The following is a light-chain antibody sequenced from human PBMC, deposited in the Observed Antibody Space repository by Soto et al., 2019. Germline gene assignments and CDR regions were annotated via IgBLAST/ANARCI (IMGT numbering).Light chain of an antibody. Sequence: QSALSQTASMSGSPGQSITISCTGTSSDVGGYNYVSWYRQYPGKAPKLIIYDVNNRPSEVSNRFSGSKSGNTASLTISGLQAEDEADYYCSSHSSSSTLVVFGGGTQLTVL. CDR1: SSDVGGYNY. CDR2: DVN. J-gene: IGLJ2*01. CDR3: SSHSSSSTLVV. V-gene: IGLV2-14*03.